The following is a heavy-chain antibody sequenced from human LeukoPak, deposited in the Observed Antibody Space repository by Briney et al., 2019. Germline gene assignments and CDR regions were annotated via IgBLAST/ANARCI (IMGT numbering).Heavy chain of an antibody. CDR2: IYYSGST. Sequence: SSQTLSLTCTVSGGSISSGDYYWSWIRQPPGKGLEWIGYIYYSGSTYCNPSLKSRVTISVDTSKNQFSLKLSSVTAADTAVYYCARVACSGGSCYDVSWFDPWGQGTLVTVSS. CDR1: GGSISSGDYY. CDR3: ARVACSGGSCYDVSWFDP. D-gene: IGHD2-15*01. V-gene: IGHV4-30-4*01. J-gene: IGHJ5*02.